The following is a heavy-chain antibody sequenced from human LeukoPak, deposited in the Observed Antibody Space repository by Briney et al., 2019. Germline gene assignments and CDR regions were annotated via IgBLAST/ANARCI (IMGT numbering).Heavy chain of an antibody. CDR1: GGSISSYY. J-gene: IGHJ6*03. D-gene: IGHD1-14*01. Sequence: SETLSLTCTVSGGSISSYYWSWIRQPAGKGLEWIGRIYTSGSTNYNPSLKSRVTISVDTSKNQFSLKLSSVTAADTAVYYCARCPETYYYYYMDVWGKGTTVTVSS. CDR3: ARCPETYYYYYMDV. CDR2: IYTSGST. V-gene: IGHV4-4*07.